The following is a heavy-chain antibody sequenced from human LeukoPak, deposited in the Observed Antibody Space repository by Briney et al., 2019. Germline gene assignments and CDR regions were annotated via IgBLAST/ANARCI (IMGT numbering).Heavy chain of an antibody. V-gene: IGHV4-59*12. CDR2: IYYSGST. Sequence: PSETLSLTCTVSGGSISSYYWSWIRQPPGKGLGWIGYIYYSGSTNYNPSLKSRVTISVDTSKNQFSLKLSSVTAADTAVYYCARDADSADAFDIWGQGTMVTVSS. D-gene: IGHD2-21*02. CDR3: ARDADSADAFDI. J-gene: IGHJ3*02. CDR1: GGSISSYY.